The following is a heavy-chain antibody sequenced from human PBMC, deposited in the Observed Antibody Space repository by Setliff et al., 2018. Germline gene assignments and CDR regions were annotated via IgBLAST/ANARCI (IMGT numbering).Heavy chain of an antibody. Sequence: SETLSLTCSVSGGSIRSYFWNWVRQPAGKGLEWIGRIYSNENTNYNPSLKSRVTMSIDTSKNQLPLKLSSVTAADTAVYYCARSIIQRKYYCGLDVWGQGTTVTVSS. CDR1: GGSIRSYF. V-gene: IGHV4-4*07. CDR2: IYSNENT. D-gene: IGHD1-20*01. J-gene: IGHJ6*02. CDR3: ARSIIQRKYYCGLDV.